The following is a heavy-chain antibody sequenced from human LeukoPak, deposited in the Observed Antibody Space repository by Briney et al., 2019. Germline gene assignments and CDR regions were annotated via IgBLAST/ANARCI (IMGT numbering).Heavy chain of an antibody. J-gene: IGHJ4*02. CDR1: GFTFSSYG. Sequence: GGSLRLSCAASGFTFSSYGMHWVRQAPGKGLEWVAVISYDGSNKYYADSVKGRFTISRDNSKNTLYLQMNSLRAEDTAVYYCARADGIGGFDYWGQGTLVTVSS. D-gene: IGHD1-26*01. CDR2: ISYDGSNK. CDR3: ARADGIGGFDY. V-gene: IGHV3-30*03.